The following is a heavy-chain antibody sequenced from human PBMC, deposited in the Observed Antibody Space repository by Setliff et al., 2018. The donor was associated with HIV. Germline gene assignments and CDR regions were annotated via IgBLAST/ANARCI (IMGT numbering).Heavy chain of an antibody. Sequence: GGSLRLSCAASGFTFSDYAMSWVRQAPGKGLEWVSAISGSGRGTYYADSVKGRFTISRDNSKNTLCLQVNSLRTEDTAVYFCARDDRWVYNDYLDYWGQGTLVTVSS. J-gene: IGHJ4*02. CDR2: ISGSGRGT. V-gene: IGHV3-23*01. CDR3: ARDDRWVYNDYLDY. CDR1: GFTFSDYA. D-gene: IGHD3-10*01.